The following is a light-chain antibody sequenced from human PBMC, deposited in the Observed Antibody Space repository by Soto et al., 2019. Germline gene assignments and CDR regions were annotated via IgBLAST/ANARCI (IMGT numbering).Light chain of an antibody. CDR3: QQYGCWPPET. Sequence: EVVLTQSPATLSVPQGDRATLSCRASQSVSRTLAWYQQKPGQAPRLLIYGASTRATGVPARCSGSGSATAFTLSIISLQSEDVAVYYGQQYGCWPPETFGQGTKLVI. V-gene: IGKV3-15*01. CDR2: GAS. CDR1: QSVSRT. J-gene: IGKJ2*01.